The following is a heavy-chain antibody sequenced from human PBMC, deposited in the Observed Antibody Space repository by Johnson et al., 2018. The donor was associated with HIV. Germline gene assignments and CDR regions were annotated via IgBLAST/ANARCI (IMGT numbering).Heavy chain of an antibody. Sequence: QVQLVESGGGVVQPGRSVRLSCAASGFSLRTYAMHWVRQPPGKGLDWVAVLSSDGISGYYSGSVKGRFTISRDNSNNTLYLQMNYLRVEDTAVYYCARLERLGGLSRVLEMWGQGTMVTVSS. J-gene: IGHJ3*02. CDR3: ARLERLGGLSRVLEM. CDR1: GFSLRTYA. V-gene: IGHV3-30*07. D-gene: IGHD6-19*01. CDR2: LSSDGISG.